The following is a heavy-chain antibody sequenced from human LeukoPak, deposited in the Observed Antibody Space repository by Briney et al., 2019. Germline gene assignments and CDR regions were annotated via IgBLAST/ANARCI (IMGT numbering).Heavy chain of an antibody. CDR1: GGSISSTSYY. V-gene: IGHV4-39*07. J-gene: IGHJ4*02. Sequence: PSETLSLTCTVTGGSISSTSYYWGWIRQPPGKGLEWIGSIYYSGSTYYNPSLKSRVTISVDTSKNQFSLKLSSVTAADTAVYYCARVDGITMVRGVIRFWGQGTLVTVSS. D-gene: IGHD3-10*01. CDR2: IYYSGST. CDR3: ARVDGITMVRGVIRF.